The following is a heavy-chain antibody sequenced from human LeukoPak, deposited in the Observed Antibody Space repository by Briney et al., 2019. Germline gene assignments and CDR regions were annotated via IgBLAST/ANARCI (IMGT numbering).Heavy chain of an antibody. D-gene: IGHD3-22*01. Sequence: GGSLRLSCAASGFTFDDYAMHWVRQAPGKGLEWVSGISWNSGSIGYADSVKGRFTISRDNAKNSLYLQMNSLRAEDTALYYCAKLGNYYDSSGYSYWSQGTLVTVSS. CDR3: AKLGNYYDSSGYSY. V-gene: IGHV3-9*01. CDR1: GFTFDDYA. CDR2: ISWNSGSI. J-gene: IGHJ4*02.